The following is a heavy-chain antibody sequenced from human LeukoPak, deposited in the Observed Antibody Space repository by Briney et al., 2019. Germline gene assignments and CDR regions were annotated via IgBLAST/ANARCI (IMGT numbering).Heavy chain of an antibody. CDR2: IGTSSATI. CDR3: ARDCSACVGYNSGDY. CDR1: GFTFSFYS. J-gene: IGHJ4*02. V-gene: IGHV3-48*01. D-gene: IGHD5-24*01. Sequence: SGGSLRLSCATSGFTFSFYSMNWVRQAPGKGLEWVSYIGTSSATIYYADSVKGRFTISRDNAKNTSYLQMNSLRSEDTAVYYCARDCSACVGYNSGDYWGQGTLVTVSS.